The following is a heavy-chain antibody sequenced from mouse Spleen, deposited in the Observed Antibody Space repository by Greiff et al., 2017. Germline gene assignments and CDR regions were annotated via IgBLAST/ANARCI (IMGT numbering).Heavy chain of an antibody. J-gene: IGHJ3*01. Sequence: VQLQQPGAELVKPGASVKLSCKASGYTFTSYWMHWVKQRPGQGLEWIGMIHPNSGSTNYNEKFKSKATLTVDKSSSTAYMQLSSLTSEDSAVYYCARSHYGDYRFAYWGQGTLVTVSA. CDR3: ARSHYGDYRFAY. CDR2: IHPNSGST. V-gene: IGHV1-64*01. CDR1: GYTFTSYW. D-gene: IGHD2-13*01.